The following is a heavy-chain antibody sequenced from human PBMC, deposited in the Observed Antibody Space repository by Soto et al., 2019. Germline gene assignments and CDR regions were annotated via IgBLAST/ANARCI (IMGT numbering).Heavy chain of an antibody. J-gene: IGHJ4*02. CDR3: ARDYPTYYYGSGSYEFDY. Sequence: ASVKVSCKASGGTFSSSAISGVRQAPGQGLEWMGGIIPIFGTANYAQKFQGRVTITADESTSTAYMELSSLRSEDTAVYYCARDYPTYYYGSGSYEFDYWGQGTLVTVSS. V-gene: IGHV1-69*13. CDR1: GGTFSSSA. D-gene: IGHD3-10*01. CDR2: IIPIFGTA.